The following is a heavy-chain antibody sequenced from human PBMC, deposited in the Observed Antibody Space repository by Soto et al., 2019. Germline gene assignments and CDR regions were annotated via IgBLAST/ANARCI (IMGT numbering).Heavy chain of an antibody. CDR1: GFTFSSSA. D-gene: IGHD3-9*01. CDR3: AADSTSQNVDWVSEGAFDI. V-gene: IGHV1-58*02. J-gene: IGHJ3*02. CDR2: IVVGSGDR. Sequence: QMQLVQSGPEVKKPGTSVKVSCKASGFTFSSSAMQWVRQARGQGLEWIGWIVVGSGDRNYAQKFQGRVTLTRDMSTNTAYMELRSLRSDDTAVYYCAADSTSQNVDWVSEGAFDIWGQGTMVTVSS.